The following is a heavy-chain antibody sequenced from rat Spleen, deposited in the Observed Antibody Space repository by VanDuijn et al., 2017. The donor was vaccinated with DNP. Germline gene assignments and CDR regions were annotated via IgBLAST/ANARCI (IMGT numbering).Heavy chain of an antibody. CDR3: VRGPDYGGHSDYFEY. Sequence: EVKLVESGGGLVQPGRSLKLSCAASGFNFNDNWMGWVRQAPGKGLERIGEINKDSRTIDYSPSLKDKFITSRDTVQNTWLLQGIKVGSGDTAIYYCVRGPDYGGHSDYFEYWGQGVMVTVSS. J-gene: IGHJ2*01. CDR1: GFNFNDNW. D-gene: IGHD1-11*01. V-gene: IGHV4-2*01. CDR2: INKDSRTI.